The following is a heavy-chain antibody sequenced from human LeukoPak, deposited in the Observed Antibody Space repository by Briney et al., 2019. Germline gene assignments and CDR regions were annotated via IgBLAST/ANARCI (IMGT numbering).Heavy chain of an antibody. J-gene: IGHJ4*02. CDR2: IIPLFGTT. Sequence: AVKVSCKASGGTLSSYAVNWVRQAPGQGLEWMGGIIPLFGTTNYAQKFQGRVTITTDESTTTAYMELSSLKSEDTAVYYCARSGLWCGGDCPPLDYWGQGTLVTVSS. V-gene: IGHV1-69*05. CDR3: ARSGLWCGGDCPPLDY. D-gene: IGHD2-21*02. CDR1: GGTLSSYA.